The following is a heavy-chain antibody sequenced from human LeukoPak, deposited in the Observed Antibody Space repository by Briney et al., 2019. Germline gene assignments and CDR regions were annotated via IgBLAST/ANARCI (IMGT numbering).Heavy chain of an antibody. V-gene: IGHV3-66*01. CDR3: ARDIAGALDY. CDR2: IYSGGST. CDR1: GFTVSSNY. D-gene: IGHD2-21*01. Sequence: PGGSLRLSCAASGFTVSSNYMSWVRQAPGKGLEWASVIYSGGSTYYADSVKGRFTISRDNSKNTLYLQMNSLRAEDTAVYYCARDIAGALDYWGQGTLVTVSS. J-gene: IGHJ4*02.